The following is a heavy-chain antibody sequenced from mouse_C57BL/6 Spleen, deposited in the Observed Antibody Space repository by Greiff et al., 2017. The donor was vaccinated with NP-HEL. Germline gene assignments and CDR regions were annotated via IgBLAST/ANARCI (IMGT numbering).Heavy chain of an antibody. D-gene: IGHD4-1*01. CDR3: ARIALTGTLEFAY. CDR1: GFSLSTFGMG. CDR2: IWWDDAK. Sequence: QVTLKVSGPGLLQPSQTLSLTCSFSGFSLSTFGMGVGWIRQPSGKGLEWLAHIWWDDAKYYNPALKSRLTISKDTSKNQVFLKIANGDPADTATYDCARIALTGTLEFAYWGQGTLVTVSA. V-gene: IGHV8-8*01. J-gene: IGHJ3*01.